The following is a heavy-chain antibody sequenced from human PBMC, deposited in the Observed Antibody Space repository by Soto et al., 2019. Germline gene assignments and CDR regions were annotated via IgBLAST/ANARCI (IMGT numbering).Heavy chain of an antibody. CDR2: IIPIFGTA. V-gene: IGHV1-69*01. Sequence: QVQLVQSGAEVKKPGSSVKVSCKASGGTFSSYAISWMRQAPGQGLEWMGGIIPIFGTANYAHKFQGRVTITADESTSTAYMDLSSLRSEDTAVYYCARGPSYYESSGYYPLDYWGQGTLVTVSS. J-gene: IGHJ4*02. CDR3: ARGPSYYESSGYYPLDY. D-gene: IGHD3-22*01. CDR1: GGTFSSYA.